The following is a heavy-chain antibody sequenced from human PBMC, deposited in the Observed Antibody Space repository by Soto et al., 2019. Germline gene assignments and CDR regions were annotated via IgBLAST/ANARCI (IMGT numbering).Heavy chain of an antibody. D-gene: IGHD1-7*01. CDR2: ISAYNGNT. Sequence: GASVKVSCKASGYTFTSYGISWVRQAPGQGLEWMGWISAYNGNTNYAQKLQGRVTMTTDTSTSTAYMELRSLRSDDTAVYYCALTGTTGIYFYYGMDVWGQGTTVTVYS. J-gene: IGHJ6*02. CDR3: ALTGTTGIYFYYGMDV. V-gene: IGHV1-18*04. CDR1: GYTFTSYG.